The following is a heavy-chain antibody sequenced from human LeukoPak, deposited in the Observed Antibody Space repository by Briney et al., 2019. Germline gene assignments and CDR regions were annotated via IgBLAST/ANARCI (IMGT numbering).Heavy chain of an antibody. V-gene: IGHV3-23*01. D-gene: IGHD6-25*01. Sequence: GGSLRLSCAASGFTFSSSWMHWVRQAPGKGLEWVSTISAGGTSAYYADSVKGRFTTSRDNSKNTLYLQLSSLRVEDTAVYYCAKDYSSAWHPRGMDVWGQGTTVTVSS. J-gene: IGHJ6*02. CDR1: GFTFSSSW. CDR2: ISAGGTSA. CDR3: AKDYSSAWHPRGMDV.